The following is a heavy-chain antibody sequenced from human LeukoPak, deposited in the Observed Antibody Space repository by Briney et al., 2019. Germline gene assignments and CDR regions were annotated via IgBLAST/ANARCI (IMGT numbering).Heavy chain of an antibody. J-gene: IGHJ4*02. Sequence: SETLSLTCTVSGGSISSGGYYWSWIRQHPGKGLEWIGHIFYSGSTYYNPSLKSRVSISVDTSKNQLSLKLSSVSAADTAVYYCARGPEWLPFVYWGQGTLVTVSS. CDR3: ARGPEWLPFVY. CDR1: GGSISSGGYY. CDR2: IFYSGST. V-gene: IGHV4-31*03. D-gene: IGHD5-12*01.